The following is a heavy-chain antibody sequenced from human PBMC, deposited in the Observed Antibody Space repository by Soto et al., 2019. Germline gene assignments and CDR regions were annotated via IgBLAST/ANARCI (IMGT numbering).Heavy chain of an antibody. Sequence: PGESLKISCKGTGNSFVSYWIGWVRHMPGKGLEWMGITYPGDSDTRYSPSFQGQVFISADKPISTAYLHWSSLKASDTAIYYCARTRGGQDAFDIWGQGTMVTVSS. CDR3: ARTRGGQDAFDI. V-gene: IGHV5-51*01. CDR1: GNSFVSYW. CDR2: TYPGDSDT. D-gene: IGHD2-15*01. J-gene: IGHJ3*02.